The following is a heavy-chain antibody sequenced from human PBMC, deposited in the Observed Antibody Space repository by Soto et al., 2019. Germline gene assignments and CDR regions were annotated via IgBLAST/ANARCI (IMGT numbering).Heavy chain of an antibody. D-gene: IGHD2-8*02. CDR3: ARDKITGLFDY. J-gene: IGHJ4*02. CDR1: GGYFSGYY. CDR2: INHSGST. V-gene: IGHV4-34*01. Sequence: PSETLSLTCAVYGGYFSGYYWTWIRQPPGTGLEGIGEINHSGSTNYNPPLKSRVTISVDTSKNQFSLKLTSVTAADTAVYYCARDKITGLFDYWGQGTLVTVSS.